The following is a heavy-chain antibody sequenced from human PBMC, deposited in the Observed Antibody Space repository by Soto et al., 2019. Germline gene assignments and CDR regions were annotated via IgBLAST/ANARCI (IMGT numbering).Heavy chain of an antibody. CDR1: GFTFSSDS. CDR2: ISGSGTK. D-gene: IGHD6-13*01. J-gene: IGHJ4*02. V-gene: IGHV3-48*02. Sequence: EVQLVESGGGLVQPGGSLRLSCAAAGFTFSSDSMNWVRQAPGKGLEWVSYISGSGTKYYADSVKGRFTVSRDNSKSSLYLQMNSLRDEDTAAYYCATVWYGGNLGYWGQGTLVTVSS. CDR3: ATVWYGGNLGY.